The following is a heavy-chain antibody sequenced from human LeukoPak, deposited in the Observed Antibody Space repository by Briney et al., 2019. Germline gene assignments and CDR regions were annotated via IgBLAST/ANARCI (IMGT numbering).Heavy chain of an antibody. J-gene: IGHJ4*02. CDR3: ARGDLWLGH. D-gene: IGHD3-10*01. V-gene: IGHV3-7*01. Sequence: GGSPRLSCATSGFIFSGYWMCWVRQAPGKGLEWVANIKSDGSEEYYGDSVKGRFTISRDNAKNSLYLQMNSLRVEDTAVYYCARGDLWLGHWGQGSLVTVSS. CDR2: IKSDGSEE. CDR1: GFIFSGYW.